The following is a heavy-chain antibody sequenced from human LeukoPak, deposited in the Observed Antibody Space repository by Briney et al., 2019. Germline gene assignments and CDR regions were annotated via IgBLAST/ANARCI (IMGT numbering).Heavy chain of an antibody. CDR1: GFTFSSYS. D-gene: IGHD3-22*01. CDR2: ISSSSSTI. Sequence: GGSLRLSCAASGFTFSSYSMNWVRQAPGKGLEWVSYISSSSSTIYYADSVKGRFTISRDNAKNPLYLQMNSLRAEDTAVYYCAREGPISYYYDSSGYYYFDYWGQGTLVTVSS. CDR3: AREGPISYYYDSSGYYYFDY. V-gene: IGHV3-48*01. J-gene: IGHJ4*02.